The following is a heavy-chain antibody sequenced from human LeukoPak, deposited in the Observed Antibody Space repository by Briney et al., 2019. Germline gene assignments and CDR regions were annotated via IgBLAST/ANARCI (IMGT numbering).Heavy chain of an antibody. CDR1: GGSIRSGDYY. CDR3: ARSAPYSYGLPYYYYGMDV. Sequence: PSETLSLTCTVSGGSIRSGDYYWSWIRQPPGKGLEWIGYIYYSGSTYYNPSLKSRVTISVDTSKNQFSLKLSSVTAADTAVYYCARSAPYSYGLPYYYYGMDVWGQGTTVTVSS. V-gene: IGHV4-30-4*01. CDR2: IYYSGST. D-gene: IGHD5-18*01. J-gene: IGHJ6*02.